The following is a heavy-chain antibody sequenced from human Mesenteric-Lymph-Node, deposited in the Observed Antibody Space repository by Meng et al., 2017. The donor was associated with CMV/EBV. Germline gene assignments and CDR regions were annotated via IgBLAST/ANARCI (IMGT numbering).Heavy chain of an antibody. Sequence: SETLSLTCTVSGYSISSGYYWGWIRQPPGRGLEWIGSIYHSGSTYYNPSLKSRVTISVDTSKNQFSLKLSSVTAADTAVYYCARGAGAELPNYFDYWGQGTLVTVSS. CDR2: IYHSGST. J-gene: IGHJ4*02. V-gene: IGHV4-38-2*02. D-gene: IGHD1-26*01. CDR1: GYSISSGYY. CDR3: ARGAGAELPNYFDY.